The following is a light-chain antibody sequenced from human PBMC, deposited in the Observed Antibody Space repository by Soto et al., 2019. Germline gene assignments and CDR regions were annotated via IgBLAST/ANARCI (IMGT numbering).Light chain of an antibody. J-gene: IGKJ4*01. CDR3: MQTFQSVG. CDR2: LGS. Sequence: VVLTQSPPSLAVTPGEPASISCTSTRSLLHANGYHYLDWYLQKPGQSPQLLFYLGSYRASGVPDTFSGSRSGTEFSLKISRVEAEDVGGYSCMQTFQSVGFGGGTRVEIK. CDR1: RSLLHANGYHY. V-gene: IGKV2-28*01.